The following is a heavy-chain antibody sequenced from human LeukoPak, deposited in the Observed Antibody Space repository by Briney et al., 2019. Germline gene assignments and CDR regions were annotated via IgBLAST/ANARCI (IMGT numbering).Heavy chain of an antibody. CDR2: ITSSSTTI. CDR1: GFTFNIYS. V-gene: IGHV3-48*02. CDR3: ARSGGNSVAGDY. D-gene: IGHD4-23*01. Sequence: GGSLRLSCAASGFTFNIYSMNWVRQAPGKGLEWVSFITSSSTTIYYADSVKGRFTISRDNAKNSLYLQMNSLRDEDTAVYYCARSGGNSVAGDYWGQGTLVTVSS. J-gene: IGHJ4*02.